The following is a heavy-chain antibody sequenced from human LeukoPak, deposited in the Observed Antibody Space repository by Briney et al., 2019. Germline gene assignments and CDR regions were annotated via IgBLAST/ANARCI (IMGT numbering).Heavy chain of an antibody. CDR3: ACFRGYSYDYHY. CDR2: INHSGST. D-gene: IGHD5-18*01. J-gene: IGHJ4*02. CDR1: GGSFSGYY. V-gene: IGHV4-34*01. Sequence: SETLSLTCAVYGGSFSGYYWSWIRQPPGKGLEWIGEINHSGSTNYNPSLKSRVTISVDTSKNQFSLKLSSVTAADTAVYYCACFRGYSYDYHYWGQGTLVTVSS.